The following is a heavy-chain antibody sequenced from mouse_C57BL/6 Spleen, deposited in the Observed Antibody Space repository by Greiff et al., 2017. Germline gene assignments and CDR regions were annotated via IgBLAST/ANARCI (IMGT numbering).Heavy chain of an antibody. CDR1: GYSFTGYY. V-gene: IGHV1-42*01. CDR2: INPSTGGT. Sequence: EVQVVESGPELVKPGASVKISCKASGYSFTGYYMNWVKQSPEKSLEWIGEINPSTGGTTYNQKFKAKATLTVDKSSSTAYMQLKSLTSEDSAVYYCARKGFHYYFDYWGQGTTLTVSS. J-gene: IGHJ2*01. CDR3: ARKGFHYYFDY.